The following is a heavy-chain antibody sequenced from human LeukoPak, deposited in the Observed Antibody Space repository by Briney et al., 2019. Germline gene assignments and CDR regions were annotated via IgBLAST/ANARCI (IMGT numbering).Heavy chain of an antibody. CDR2: MYSTGTT. CDR3: ARSVRAYAGRGWFDP. Sequence: PSETLSLTCRVSGGSIRSLGYSWGWIRQPRGRGLEWLASMYSTGTTYYNPSLKSRVTMSVDTSKNQLSLNLTSVTAADTAVFYCARSVRAYAGRGWFDPWGQGTLVTVSS. J-gene: IGHJ5*02. CDR1: GGSIRSLGYS. D-gene: IGHD2-21*01. V-gene: IGHV4-39*07.